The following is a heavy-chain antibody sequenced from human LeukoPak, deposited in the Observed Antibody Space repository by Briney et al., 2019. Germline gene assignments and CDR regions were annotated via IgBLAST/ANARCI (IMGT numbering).Heavy chain of an antibody. J-gene: IGHJ6*02. CDR2: ISGSGGST. D-gene: IGHD6-19*01. CDR1: GFTFSSYA. V-gene: IGHV3-23*01. CDR3: AKDRSSGWYGGYYYYGMDV. Sequence: GGSLRLSCAASGFTFSSYAMSWVRQAPGKGLEWVSAISGSGGSTYYADSVKGRFTISRDSSKNTLYLQMNSLRAEDTAVYYCAKDRSSGWYGGYYYYGMDVWGQGTTVTVSS.